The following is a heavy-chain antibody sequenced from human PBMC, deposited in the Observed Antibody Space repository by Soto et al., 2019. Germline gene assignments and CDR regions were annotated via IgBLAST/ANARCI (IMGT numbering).Heavy chain of an antibody. CDR2: IYSGGST. J-gene: IGHJ4*02. V-gene: IGHV3-53*01. CDR1: GVTVSINF. D-gene: IGHD5-12*01. Sequence: GGSMRLACAASGVTVSINFIGLVCQAQGKGLEWVSVIYSGGSTYYADSVKGRFTISRDNSKNTLYLQMNSLRAEDTAVYYCARIRRDGYNYPYFDYWGQGTLVTVSS. CDR3: ARIRRDGYNYPYFDY.